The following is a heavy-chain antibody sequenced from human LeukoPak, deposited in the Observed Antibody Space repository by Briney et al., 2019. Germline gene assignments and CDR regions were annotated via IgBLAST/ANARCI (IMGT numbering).Heavy chain of an antibody. CDR1: GFTFGSYA. Sequence: GGSLRLSCAASGFTFGSYAMNWVRQAPGKGLKWVSGFRGSGVATFYADSVKGRFTISRDNSKNTLYLQMNSLRAEDTAVYYCAKGQRFYGEYYFDYWGQGTLVTVSS. CDR2: FRGSGVAT. V-gene: IGHV3-23*01. CDR3: AKGQRFYGEYYFDY. D-gene: IGHD4-17*01. J-gene: IGHJ4*02.